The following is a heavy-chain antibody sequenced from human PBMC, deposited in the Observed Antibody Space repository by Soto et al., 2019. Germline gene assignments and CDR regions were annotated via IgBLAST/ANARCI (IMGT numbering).Heavy chain of an antibody. CDR3: ARYNAASGTYYFDY. CDR1: GASVSSTYW. CDR2: INHRGSA. Sequence: SETLSLTCAVSGASVSSTYWWSWVRQPPGKGPEWIGEINHRGSANYNPSLKSRVTISVDISRSQFSLRLTSVTAADTAVYYCARYNAASGTYYFDYWGQGTLVTVSS. J-gene: IGHJ4*02. V-gene: IGHV4-4*02. D-gene: IGHD6-13*01.